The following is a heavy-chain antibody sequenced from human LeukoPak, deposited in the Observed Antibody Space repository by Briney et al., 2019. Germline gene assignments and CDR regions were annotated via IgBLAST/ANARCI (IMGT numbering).Heavy chain of an antibody. J-gene: IGHJ5*02. V-gene: IGHV1-18*01. D-gene: IGHD1-26*01. CDR3: ARGGSYYLWFDP. CDR1: GYTFTSYG. CDR2: ISTNNINT. Sequence: GASVKASCKASGYTFTSYGISWVRQAPGQGLEWMGWISTNNINTNYAQNFQGRVTMTTDTSTSTAYMELRSLRFDDTAVYYCARGGSYYLWFDPWGQGTLVTVSS.